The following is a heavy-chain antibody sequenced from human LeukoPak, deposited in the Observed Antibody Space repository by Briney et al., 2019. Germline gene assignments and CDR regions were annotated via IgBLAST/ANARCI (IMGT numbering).Heavy chain of an antibody. CDR3: ARDQFSYCGGDCYSPIPDY. J-gene: IGHJ4*02. CDR1: GFTFSSYG. CDR2: IWYDGSNK. Sequence: GRSLRLSCAASGFTFSSYGMHWVRQAPGKGLEWVAVIWYDGSNKYYADSVKGRFTISRDNSKNTLYLQMNSLRAEDTAVYYCARDQFSYCGGDCYSPIPDYRGQGTLVTVSS. D-gene: IGHD2-21*02. V-gene: IGHV3-33*01.